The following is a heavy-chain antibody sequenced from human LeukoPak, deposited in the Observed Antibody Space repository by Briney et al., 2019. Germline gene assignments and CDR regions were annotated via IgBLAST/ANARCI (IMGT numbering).Heavy chain of an antibody. CDR3: ARAPSEWLVRVGY. J-gene: IGHJ4*02. CDR1: GYTFTGYY. D-gene: IGHD6-19*01. V-gene: IGHV1-2*04. CDR2: INPNSGGT. Sequence: ASVKVSCKASGYTFTGYYMHWVRQAPGQGLEWMGWINPNSGGTNYAQKFQGWVTMTRDTSISTAYMELSRLRSDDTAVYYCARAPSEWLVRVGYWGQGTLVTVSS.